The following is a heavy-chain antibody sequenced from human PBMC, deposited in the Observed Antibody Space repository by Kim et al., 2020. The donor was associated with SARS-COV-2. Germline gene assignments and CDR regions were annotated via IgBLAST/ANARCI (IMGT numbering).Heavy chain of an antibody. Sequence: GGSLRLSCAASGFTYSAYAMSWVRQAPGKGLEWVSAISGTDDSTYYADSVKGRFIISRDNSKNTLHLQTNSLRAEDTAVYYCAKHFGSSGSDFQSWGQGTLVTVTS. V-gene: IGHV3-23*01. CDR3: AKHFGSSGSDFQS. D-gene: IGHD5-12*01. J-gene: IGHJ1*01. CDR2: ISGTDDST. CDR1: GFTYSAYA.